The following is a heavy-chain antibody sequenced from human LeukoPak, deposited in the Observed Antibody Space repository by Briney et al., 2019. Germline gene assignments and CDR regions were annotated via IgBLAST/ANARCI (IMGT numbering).Heavy chain of an antibody. CDR3: ARRVPAASGGGFDY. V-gene: IGHV4-4*08. Sequence: SETLSLTCAVSGGTLSGYYWNWIRQPPGKGLEWIGYVNAVGSTNYNPSLSSRLTISVDKSKNQFSLKLNSVTAADSAVYFCARRVPAASGGGFDYWGQGTLVAVSS. J-gene: IGHJ4*02. CDR2: VNAVGST. CDR1: GGTLSGYY. D-gene: IGHD2-2*01.